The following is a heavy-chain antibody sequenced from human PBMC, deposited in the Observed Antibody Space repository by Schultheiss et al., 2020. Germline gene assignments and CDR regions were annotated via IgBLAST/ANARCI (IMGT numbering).Heavy chain of an antibody. V-gene: IGHV3-23*01. CDR2: ISGSGGST. CDR3: AYSSGWKWHFQH. Sequence: ETLSLTCAASGFTFSSYAMSWVRQAPGKGLEWVSAISGSGGSTYYADSVKGRFTISRDNSKNTLYLQMKSLRAEDTAVYYCAYSSGWKWHFQHWGQGTLVTVSS. J-gene: IGHJ1*01. D-gene: IGHD6-19*01. CDR1: GFTFSSYA.